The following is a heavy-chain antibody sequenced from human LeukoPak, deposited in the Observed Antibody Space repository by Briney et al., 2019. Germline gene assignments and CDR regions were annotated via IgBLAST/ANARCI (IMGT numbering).Heavy chain of an antibody. J-gene: IGHJ4*02. D-gene: IGHD6-13*01. CDR3: ARDRSNSWSKDY. V-gene: IGHV3-48*03. CDR1: GFTFSSYE. Sequence: GSLRLSCAASGFTFSSYEMNWVRQAPGKGLEWVSYISSSGSTIYYADSVKGRFTISRDNAKNSLYLQMNSLRADDTAVYYCARDRSNSWSKDYWGQGTLVTVSS. CDR2: ISSSGSTI.